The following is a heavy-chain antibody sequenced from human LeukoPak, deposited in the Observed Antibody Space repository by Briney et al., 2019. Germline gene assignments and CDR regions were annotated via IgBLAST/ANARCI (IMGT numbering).Heavy chain of an antibody. V-gene: IGHV1-18*01. CDR2: ISAYNGNT. CDR1: GYTFSGQF. CDR3: ARVRGHYYYYMDV. J-gene: IGHJ6*03. D-gene: IGHD3-10*01. Sequence: ASVKVSCKASGYTFSGQFVFWVRQAPGQGLEWMGWISAYNGNTNYAQKLQGRVTMTTDTSTSTAYMELRSLRSDDTAVYYCARVRGHYYYYMDVWGKGTTVTVSS.